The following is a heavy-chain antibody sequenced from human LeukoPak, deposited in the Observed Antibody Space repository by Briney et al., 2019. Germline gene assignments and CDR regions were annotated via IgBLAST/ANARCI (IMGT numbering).Heavy chain of an antibody. CDR3: ARGLAAQDAFDI. CDR1: GYTFTSYD. J-gene: IGHJ3*02. V-gene: IGHV1-8*03. D-gene: IGHD6-6*01. CDR2: MNPNSGNT. Sequence: VKVSCKASGYTFTSYDINWVRQATGQGLEWMGWMNPNSGNTGYAQKFQGRVTITADKSTSTAYMELSSLRSEDTAVYYCARGLAAQDAFDIWGQGTTVTVSS.